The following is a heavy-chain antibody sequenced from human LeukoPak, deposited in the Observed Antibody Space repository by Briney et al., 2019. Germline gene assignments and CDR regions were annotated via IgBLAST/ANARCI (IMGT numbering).Heavy chain of an antibody. J-gene: IGHJ4*02. D-gene: IGHD3-22*01. CDR1: GFTFSSYS. Sequence: GGSLRLSCAASGFTFSSYSMNWVRQAPGKGLEWVSYISYGSSTIYYADSVKGRFTISRDNAKNSLYLQMNSLRAEDTAVYYCARDLGYDSSGYYSSAVDYWGQGTLVTVSS. V-gene: IGHV3-48*04. CDR3: ARDLGYDSSGYYSSAVDY. CDR2: ISYGSSTI.